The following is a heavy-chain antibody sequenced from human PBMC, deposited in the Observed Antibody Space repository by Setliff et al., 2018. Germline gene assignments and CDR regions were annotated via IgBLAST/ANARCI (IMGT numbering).Heavy chain of an antibody. CDR3: VRVTSGRLDFDY. J-gene: IGHJ4*02. CDR2: INNYNTNT. D-gene: IGHD6-19*01. V-gene: IGHV1-18*04. CDR1: GYIFRSYG. Sequence: ASVKVSCKASGYIFRSYGINWMRQAPGQGLEWMGWINNYNTNTKYAQKLQGRVTITWVTSISTAYMELSSLRSEDTAVYYCVRVTSGRLDFDYWGQGTPVTVSS.